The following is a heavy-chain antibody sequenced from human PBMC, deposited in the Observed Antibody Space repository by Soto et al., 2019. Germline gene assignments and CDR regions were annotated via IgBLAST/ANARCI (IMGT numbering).Heavy chain of an antibody. CDR1: GGSISIGDYY. V-gene: IGHV4-30-4*01. CDR3: AREGRGTIFGVYYYGMDV. J-gene: IGHJ6*02. D-gene: IGHD3-3*01. Sequence: PSETLSLTCTVPGGSISIGDYYWRCIRQPPGKGLEWIGYIYYSGSTYYNPSLKSRVTISVDTSKNQFSLKLSSVTAADTAVYYCAREGRGTIFGVYYYGMDVWGQGTTVTVS. CDR2: IYYSGST.